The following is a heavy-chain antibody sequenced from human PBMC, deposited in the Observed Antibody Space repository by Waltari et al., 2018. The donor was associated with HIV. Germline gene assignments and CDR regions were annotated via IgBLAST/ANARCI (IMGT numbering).Heavy chain of an antibody. CDR2: IIPIFGTA. D-gene: IGHD3-22*01. J-gene: IGHJ3*02. CDR1: GGTFSSYA. V-gene: IGHV1-69*01. Sequence: QVQLVQSGAEVKKPGSSVKVSCKASGGTFSSYAISWVRQAPGQGLVWMGGIIPIFGTANYAQKFQGRVTITADESTRTAYMELSSLRSEDTAVYYCARDGGDYYDSSGYRGAFDIWGQGTMVTVSS. CDR3: ARDGGDYYDSSGYRGAFDI.